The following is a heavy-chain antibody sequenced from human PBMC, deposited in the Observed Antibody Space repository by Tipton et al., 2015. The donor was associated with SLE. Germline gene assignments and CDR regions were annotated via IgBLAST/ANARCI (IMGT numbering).Heavy chain of an antibody. J-gene: IGHJ3*01. CDR2: SNSDGSDT. D-gene: IGHD2/OR15-2a*01. CDR1: GFTFSNYW. Sequence: SLRLSCAASGFTFSNYWMHWVRQAPGKGLVWVSRSNSDGSDTSYADSVKGRFTISRDNAKSTLYLQMNSLRAEDTAVYYCTRVESTSWAFDVWGQGTIVTVSS. CDR3: TRVESTSWAFDV. V-gene: IGHV3-74*01.